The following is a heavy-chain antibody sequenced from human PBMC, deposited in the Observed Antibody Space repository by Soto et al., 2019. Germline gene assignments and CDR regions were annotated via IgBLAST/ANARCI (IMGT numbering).Heavy chain of an antibody. CDR1: GYSFTSYW. D-gene: IGHD6-19*01. Sequence: GESLKISCKGSGYSFTSYWISWVRQMPGKGLEWMGIIYPGDSDTRYSPSFQGQVTISADKSISTAYLQWSSLKASDTAMYYCARQIGIAVAIDAFDVWGQGTMVTVSS. CDR2: IYPGDSDT. V-gene: IGHV5-51*01. J-gene: IGHJ3*01. CDR3: ARQIGIAVAIDAFDV.